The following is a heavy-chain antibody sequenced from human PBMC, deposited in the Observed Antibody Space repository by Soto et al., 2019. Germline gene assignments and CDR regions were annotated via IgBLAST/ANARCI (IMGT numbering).Heavy chain of an antibody. J-gene: IGHJ4*02. CDR3: ARDRVYDSSGYRCTFDY. CDR2: IYYSGST. V-gene: IGHV4-31*03. Sequence: PSETLSLTCTVSGGSISSGGYYWSWIRQHPGKGLEWIGYIYYSGSTYYNPSLKSRVTISVDTSKNQFSLKLSSVTAADTAVYYCARDRVYDSSGYRCTFDYWGQGTLVTVSS. D-gene: IGHD3-22*01. CDR1: GGSISSGGYY.